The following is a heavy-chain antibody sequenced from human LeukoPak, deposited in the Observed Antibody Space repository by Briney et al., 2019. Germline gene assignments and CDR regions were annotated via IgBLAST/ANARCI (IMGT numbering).Heavy chain of an antibody. J-gene: IGHJ4*02. Sequence: SETLSLTCTVSGYSISSTYYWGWIRQPPGKGLEWIGSIYHSGSTYYNPSLKSRVTISVDTSKNQFSLKLSSVTAADTAVYYCAMGMVRGVRGDYWGQGTLVTVSS. V-gene: IGHV4-38-2*02. D-gene: IGHD3-10*01. CDR2: IYHSGST. CDR3: AMGMVRGVRGDY. CDR1: GYSISSTYY.